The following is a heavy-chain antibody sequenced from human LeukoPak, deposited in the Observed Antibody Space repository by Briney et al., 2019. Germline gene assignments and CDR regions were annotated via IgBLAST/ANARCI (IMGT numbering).Heavy chain of an antibody. Sequence: GGSLKLSCTASGFTFSGSSMHWVRQASGKGLEWVGRVRSKPNSYATAYAASVKGRFTISRDDSKNTAYLQMNSLNTEDTAVYYCTRTGQGDYPYYYYGLDVWGQGTTVIVSS. CDR2: VRSKPNSYAT. D-gene: IGHD4-17*01. V-gene: IGHV3-73*01. CDR1: GFTFSGSS. J-gene: IGHJ6*02. CDR3: TRTGQGDYPYYYYGLDV.